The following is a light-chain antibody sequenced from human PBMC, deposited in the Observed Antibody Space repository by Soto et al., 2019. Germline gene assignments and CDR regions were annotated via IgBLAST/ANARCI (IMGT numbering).Light chain of an antibody. CDR3: LQDYNYPRT. J-gene: IGKJ1*01. CDR1: QGISTY. CDR2: AAS. Sequence: IHMTHSPSSLSASVLDKFTITCRASQGISTYLNWYQQKPGKAPKLLIYAASSLQSGVPSRFSGSGSGTDFTLTISSLQPEDFATYYCLQDYNYPRTFGQGTKVDIK. V-gene: IGKV1-6*01.